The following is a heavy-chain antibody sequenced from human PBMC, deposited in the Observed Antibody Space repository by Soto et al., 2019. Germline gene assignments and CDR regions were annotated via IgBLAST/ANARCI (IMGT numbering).Heavy chain of an antibody. CDR2: IYYSGST. D-gene: IGHD5-18*01. V-gene: IGHV4-59*01. Sequence: SETLSLTCTVSGGSISSYYWSWIRQPPGKGLEWIGYIYYSGSTNYNPSLKSRVTISVDASKNQFSLKLSSVTAADTAVYYCARFARYSYGSHFDYWGQGTLVTVSS. J-gene: IGHJ4*02. CDR1: GGSISSYY. CDR3: ARFARYSYGSHFDY.